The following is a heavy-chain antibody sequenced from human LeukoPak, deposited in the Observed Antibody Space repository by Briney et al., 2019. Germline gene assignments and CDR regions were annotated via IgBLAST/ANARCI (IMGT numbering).Heavy chain of an antibody. CDR1: TFTVSSNS. CDR3: ARESPLFCSGGRCYPGKAFDI. CDR2: IYSGGNT. Sequence: PGGSLRLSCAASTFTVSSNSLSWVRQAPGKGLEWVSVIYSGGNTYYADSVKGRFTISRDNSKNTLYLQMDSLRAEDTAVYYCARESPLFCSGGRCYPGKAFDIWGQGTMVTVSS. V-gene: IGHV3-53*01. J-gene: IGHJ3*02. D-gene: IGHD2-15*01.